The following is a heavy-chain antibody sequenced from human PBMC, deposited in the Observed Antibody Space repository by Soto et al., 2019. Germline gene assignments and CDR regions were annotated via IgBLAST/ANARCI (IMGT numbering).Heavy chain of an antibody. CDR1: GYSFTRYG. CDR3: AMVDVYVTPSPQDV. J-gene: IGHJ6*02. V-gene: IGHV1-18*01. D-gene: IGHD3-16*01. Sequence: QVQLVQSRAEVKNPGASVKVSCKASGYSFTRYGIAWARQAPGQGLEWMGWINTYNGNTNYAQNLQGRVTLPPDTSTSTAYMERPSLRSNDTAIYYCAMVDVYVTPSPQDVWGQGTTVIVSS. CDR2: INTYNGNT.